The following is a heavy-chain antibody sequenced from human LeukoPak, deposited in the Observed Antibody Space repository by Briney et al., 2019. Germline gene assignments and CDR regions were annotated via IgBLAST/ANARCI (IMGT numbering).Heavy chain of an antibody. V-gene: IGHV4-34*01. J-gene: IGHJ6*03. D-gene: IGHD6-13*01. CDR3: AREERLYSSSWYPRPYYYYMDV. Sequence: SETLSLTCAVYGGSFSGYYWSWIRQPPGKGLEWIGEINHSGSTNYNPSLKSRVTISVDTSKNQFSLKLSSVTAADTAVYYCAREERLYSSSWYPRPYYYYMDVWGKGTTVTISS. CDR2: INHSGST. CDR1: GGSFSGYY.